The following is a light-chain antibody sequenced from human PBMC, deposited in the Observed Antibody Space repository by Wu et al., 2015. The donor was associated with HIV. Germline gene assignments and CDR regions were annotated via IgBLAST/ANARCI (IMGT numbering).Light chain of an antibody. CDR2: GSF. CDR3: QHYHNWPPWT. CDR1: QSVSNS. V-gene: IGKV3-15*01. Sequence: EVAMTQSPATLSVSPGERATLSCRTSQSVSNSLAWYQHKPGQGPRLLIYGSFTRASGTPARFSGSGSGTEFTLTISDIQSEAFAVYYCQHYHNWPPWTFGQGTKVEMK. J-gene: IGKJ1*01.